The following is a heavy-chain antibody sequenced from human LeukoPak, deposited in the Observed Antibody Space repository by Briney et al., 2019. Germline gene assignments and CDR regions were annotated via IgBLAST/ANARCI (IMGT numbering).Heavy chain of an antibody. Sequence: GGSLRLSCAASGFTFDDYAMHWVRQAPGKGLEWVSGISWNSGSLGYADSVKGRFTISRDNAKNSLYLQMNSLRAEDTALYYCAKGSGGYSGSYYPFDYWGQGTLVTVSS. V-gene: IGHV3-9*01. CDR1: GFTFDDYA. J-gene: IGHJ4*02. CDR2: ISWNSGSL. D-gene: IGHD1-26*01. CDR3: AKGSGGYSGSYYPFDY.